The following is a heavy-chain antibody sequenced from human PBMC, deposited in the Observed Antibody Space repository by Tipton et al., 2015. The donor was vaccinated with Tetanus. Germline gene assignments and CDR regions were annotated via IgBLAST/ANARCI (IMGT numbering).Heavy chain of an antibody. CDR3: ARGRRIQLWNDAFDI. Sequence: TLSLTCAVSGGSISSSNWWSWVRQPPGKGLEWIGEIYHSGSTNYNPSLKSRVTISVDKSKNQFSLKLSSVTAADTAVYYCARGRRIQLWNDAFDIWGQGTMVTVSS. CDR2: IYHSGST. J-gene: IGHJ3*02. CDR1: GGSISSSNW. V-gene: IGHV4-4*02. D-gene: IGHD5-18*01.